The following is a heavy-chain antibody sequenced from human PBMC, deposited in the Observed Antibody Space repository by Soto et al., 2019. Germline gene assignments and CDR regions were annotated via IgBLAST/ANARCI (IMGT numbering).Heavy chain of an antibody. CDR2: IYYSGST. J-gene: IGHJ4*02. V-gene: IGHV4-59*01. CDR3: ARLPSYNSGFYYFDY. D-gene: IGHD6-19*01. CDR1: GGSSSSYY. Sequence: QVQLQESGPGLVKPSETLTLTCTVSGGSSSSYYWSWIRQPPGKRLAWIGYIYYSGSTNYNPSFKSRVTISVDTSKNQVSLKLSPVSAADTAVYYCARLPSYNSGFYYFDYWGQGTLVTVSS.